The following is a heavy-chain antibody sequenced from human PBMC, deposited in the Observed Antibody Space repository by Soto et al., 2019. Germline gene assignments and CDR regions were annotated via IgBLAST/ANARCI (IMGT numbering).Heavy chain of an antibody. CDR3: AKNQGVELVPLATVDWFDP. D-gene: IGHD1-26*01. V-gene: IGHV3-23*01. CDR2: ISGSGFKK. CDR1: GFIFENFG. Sequence: GGSLRLSCAASGFIFENFGMSWVRQAPGKGLEWISSISGSGFKKYYADSVKGRFTISRDNSKSTVYLELDNLSAEDTAVYHCAKNQGVELVPLATVDWFDPWGQGSVGTVSS. J-gene: IGHJ5*02.